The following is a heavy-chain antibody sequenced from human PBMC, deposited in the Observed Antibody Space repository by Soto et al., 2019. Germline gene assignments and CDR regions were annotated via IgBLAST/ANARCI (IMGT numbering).Heavy chain of an antibody. CDR1: GYTFTSYG. CDR3: ASELPLTNPMWGNWCVP. Sequence: ASVKVSCKASGYTFTSYGISWVRQAPGQGLEWMGWISAYNGNTNYAQKLQGRVTMTTDTSTNTAYMEMRSLSPDDTAVYYCASELPLTNPMWGNWCVPWGQGXLVTVSS. V-gene: IGHV1-18*04. D-gene: IGHD3-3*01. CDR2: ISAYNGNT. J-gene: IGHJ5*02.